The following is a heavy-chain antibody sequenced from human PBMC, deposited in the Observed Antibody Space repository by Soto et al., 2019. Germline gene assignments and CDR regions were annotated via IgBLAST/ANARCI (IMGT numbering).Heavy chain of an antibody. J-gene: IGHJ4*02. CDR1: GGSISSYY. V-gene: IGHV4-59*08. CDR3: ARQGRSWYDEGPFDY. Sequence: QVQLQESGPGLVKPSETLSLTCTVSGGSISSYYWSWIRQPPGKGLEWIGYIYYSGSTNYNPSLKSRVTISVDTSKNQFSLKLSSVTAADTAVYYCARQGRSWYDEGPFDYWGQGTLVTVSS. D-gene: IGHD6-13*01. CDR2: IYYSGST.